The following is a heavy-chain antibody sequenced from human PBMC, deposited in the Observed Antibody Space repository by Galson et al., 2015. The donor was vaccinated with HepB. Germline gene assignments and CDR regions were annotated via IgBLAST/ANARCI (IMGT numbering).Heavy chain of an antibody. V-gene: IGHV4-34*01. CDR2: INHSGST. CDR1: GGSFSGYY. J-gene: IGHJ4*02. CDR3: ARKGYCSGGSCFPFDY. D-gene: IGHD2-15*01. Sequence: ETLSLTCAVYGGSFSGYYWSWIRQPPGKGLEWIGEINHSGSTNYNPSLKSRVTISVDTSKNQFSLKLSSVTAADTAVYYCARKGYCSGGSCFPFDYWGQGTLVTVSS.